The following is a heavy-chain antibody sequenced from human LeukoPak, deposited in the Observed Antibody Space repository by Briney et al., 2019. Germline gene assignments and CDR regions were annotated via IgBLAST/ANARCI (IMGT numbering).Heavy chain of an antibody. CDR2: VSSSGNTI. Sequence: GGSLRLSCAASGFTFSSYEMNWVRQAPGKGLEWVSYVSSSGNTIYYADSVKGRFTNSRDNANNSLYLQMNSLRAEDTAVYYCARDRADYVGAFDIWGQGTMVTVSS. J-gene: IGHJ3*02. CDR3: ARDRADYVGAFDI. CDR1: GFTFSSYE. D-gene: IGHD4-17*01. V-gene: IGHV3-48*03.